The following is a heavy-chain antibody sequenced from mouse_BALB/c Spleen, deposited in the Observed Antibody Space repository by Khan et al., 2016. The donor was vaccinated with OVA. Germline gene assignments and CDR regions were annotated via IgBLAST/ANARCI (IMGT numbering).Heavy chain of an antibody. CDR3: ARSATDYYSLDY. CDR1: GYTFTDYV. Sequence: VQLQQSGPELVKPGASVKMSCKASGYTFTDYVMHWVKQKPGQGLEWIGYIYPYNDDTESTERFKGKATLTLDKSSSTAYMVLSSLTSADSSVYYFARSATDYYSLDYWGQGTSVTVSS. J-gene: IGHJ4*01. CDR2: IYPYNDDT. D-gene: IGHD1-1*01. V-gene: IGHV1S136*01.